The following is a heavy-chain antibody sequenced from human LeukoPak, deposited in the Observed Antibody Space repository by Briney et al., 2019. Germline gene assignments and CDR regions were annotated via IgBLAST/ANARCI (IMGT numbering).Heavy chain of an antibody. CDR1: RGTFSSYA. J-gene: IGHJ3*02. V-gene: IGHV1-69*13. CDR3: ARESVYCGGDCYSYAFDI. D-gene: IGHD2-21*02. CDR2: IIPIFGTA. Sequence: SVKVSCMASRGTFSSYAISWVRQAPGQGLEGMGGIIPIFGTANFAQKFQGRVTITADESTSTAYMELSSLRSEDTAVYYCARESVYCGGDCYSYAFDIWGQGTMVTVSS.